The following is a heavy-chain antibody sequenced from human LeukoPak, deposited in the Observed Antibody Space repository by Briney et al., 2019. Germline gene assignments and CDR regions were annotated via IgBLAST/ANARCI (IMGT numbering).Heavy chain of an antibody. CDR2: INHSGST. D-gene: IGHD6-13*01. J-gene: IGHJ5*02. CDR1: GGSFSGYY. V-gene: IGHV4-34*01. Sequence: PSETLSLTCAVYGGSFSGYYWSWIRQPPGKGLEWIGEINHSGSTNYNPSLKSRVTISVDTSKNQFSLKLSSVTAADTAVYYCARDGGIASRFDPWGQGTLVTVSS. CDR3: ARDGGIASRFDP.